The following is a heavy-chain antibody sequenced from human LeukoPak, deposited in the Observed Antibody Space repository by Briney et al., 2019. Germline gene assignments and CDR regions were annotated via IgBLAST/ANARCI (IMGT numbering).Heavy chain of an antibody. CDR3: ARGEMATILALDY. CDR1: GVSISSGGYS. CDR2: IYHSGST. Sequence: SETLSLTCAVSGVSISSGGYSWSWIRQPPGKGLEWIGYIYHSGSTYYNPSLKSRVTISVDRSKNQFSLKLSSVTAADTAVYYCARGEMATILALDYWGQGTLVTVSS. J-gene: IGHJ4*02. D-gene: IGHD5-24*01. V-gene: IGHV4-30-2*01.